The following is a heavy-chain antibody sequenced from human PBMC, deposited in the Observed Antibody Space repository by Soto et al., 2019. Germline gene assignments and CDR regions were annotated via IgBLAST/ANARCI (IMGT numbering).Heavy chain of an antibody. CDR1: GFTFSAYS. CDR2: ISSSSTTI. Sequence: GGSLRLSCAASGFTFSAYSMNWVRQAPGKGLEWVSYISSSSTTIYYADSVKGRFTISRDNAKNSLYLQMSSLRDEDTAVYYCARVLPVHWVAADRNIWGQGTMVTVSS. D-gene: IGHD6-19*01. J-gene: IGHJ3*02. CDR3: ARVLPVHWVAADRNI. V-gene: IGHV3-48*02.